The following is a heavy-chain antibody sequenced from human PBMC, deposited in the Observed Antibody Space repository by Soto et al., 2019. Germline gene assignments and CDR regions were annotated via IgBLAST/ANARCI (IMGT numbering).Heavy chain of an antibody. V-gene: IGHV3-48*01. Sequence: EVQLVESGGDLVQPGGSLILSCAASGFTLSEYNMNWVRQAPGKGLEWVSYISSSSSTIYYADSVKGRFTISRDDAKNSLYLQMNSLRAEDTAVYYCAGDFDIWGQGTMVTVSS. CDR3: AGDFDI. CDR1: GFTLSEYN. CDR2: ISSSSSTI. J-gene: IGHJ3*02.